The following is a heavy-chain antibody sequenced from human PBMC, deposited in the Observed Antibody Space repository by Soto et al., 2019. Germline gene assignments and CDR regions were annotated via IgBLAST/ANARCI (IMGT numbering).Heavy chain of an antibody. V-gene: IGHV1-24*01. CDR2: FDPEDGET. CDR3: ATRGASATETGDY. CDR1: GYTLTELS. D-gene: IGHD1-26*01. Sequence: ASVKVSCKVSGYTLTELSMHWVRQAPGKGLEWMGGFDPEDGETIYAQKFQGRVTMTKDTSTDTAYMELSSLRSEDTAVYSCATRGASATETGDYWGQGTLVTVSS. J-gene: IGHJ4*02.